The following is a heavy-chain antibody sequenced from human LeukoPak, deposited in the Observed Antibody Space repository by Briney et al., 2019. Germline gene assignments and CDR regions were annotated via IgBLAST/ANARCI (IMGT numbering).Heavy chain of an antibody. V-gene: IGHV3-21*01. J-gene: IGHJ4*02. CDR3: ARKTGDC. CDR1: GFTFSSYS. CDR2: ISSSSRYI. Sequence: GGSLRLSCAASGFTFSSYSMDWVRQAPGKGLEWVSSISSSSRYIYHADSVKGRFTISRDNAKNSLYLQMNGLRAEDTAVYYCARKTGDCWGQGTLVIVSS. D-gene: IGHD1-14*01.